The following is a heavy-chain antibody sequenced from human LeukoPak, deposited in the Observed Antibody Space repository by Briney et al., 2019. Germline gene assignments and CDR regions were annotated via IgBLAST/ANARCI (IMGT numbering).Heavy chain of an antibody. V-gene: IGHV1-2*02. CDR3: ARIRTDRYGDYTNYYYGMDV. D-gene: IGHD4-17*01. CDR2: INPNSGGT. CDR1: GYTFTGYY. Sequence: GASVKVSCKASGYTFTGYYMHWVRQAPGQGLEWMGWINPNSGGTNYAQKFQGRVTMTRDTSINTAYMELSRLRSDDTAVYYCARIRTDRYGDYTNYYYGMDVWGQGTTVTVSS. J-gene: IGHJ6*02.